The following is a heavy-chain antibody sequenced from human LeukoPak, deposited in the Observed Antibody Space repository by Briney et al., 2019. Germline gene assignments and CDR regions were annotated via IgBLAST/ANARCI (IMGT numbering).Heavy chain of an antibody. Sequence: SVKVSCKASGGTFSSYAISWVRQAPGQGLEWMGGIIPIFGTANYAQKFQGRVTITADESASTAYMELSSLRSEDTAVYYCAGTDTAPEPYVLRYFDWSNRPFDYWAREPWSPSPQ. V-gene: IGHV1-69*13. CDR2: IIPIFGTA. CDR3: AGTDTAPEPYVLRYFDWSNRPFDY. D-gene: IGHD3-9*01. CDR1: GGTFSSYA. J-gene: IGHJ4*02.